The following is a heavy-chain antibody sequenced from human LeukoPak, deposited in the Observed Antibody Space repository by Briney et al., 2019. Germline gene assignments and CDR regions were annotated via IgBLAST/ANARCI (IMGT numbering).Heavy chain of an antibody. CDR3: ARGGKEVRGVVYYYYYMDV. CDR1: GFTFSSYG. J-gene: IGHJ6*03. Sequence: GGSLRLSCAASGFTFSSYGMSWVRQAPGKGLEWVSAISGSGGSTYYADSVKGRFTISRDNSKNTLYLQMNSLRAEDTAVYYCARGGKEVRGVVYYYYYMDVWGKGTTVTISS. CDR2: ISGSGGST. V-gene: IGHV3-23*01. D-gene: IGHD3-10*01.